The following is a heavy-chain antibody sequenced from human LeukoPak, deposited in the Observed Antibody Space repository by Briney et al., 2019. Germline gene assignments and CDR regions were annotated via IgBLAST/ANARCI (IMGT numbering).Heavy chain of an antibody. CDR1: GFTFSSYA. CDR2: ISYDGSNK. Sequence: GGSLRLSCAASGFTFSSYAMHWVRQAPGKGLEWVAVISYDGSNKYYADSVKGRFTISRDNSKNTLYLQMNSLRAEDTAVYYCARSYYDSSGYYSSFDYWGQGTLVTVSS. J-gene: IGHJ4*02. CDR3: ARSYYDSSGYYSSFDY. V-gene: IGHV3-30-3*01. D-gene: IGHD3-22*01.